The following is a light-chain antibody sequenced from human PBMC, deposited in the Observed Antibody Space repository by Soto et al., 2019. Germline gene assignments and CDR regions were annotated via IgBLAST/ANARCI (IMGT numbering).Light chain of an antibody. V-gene: IGKV1-5*01. J-gene: IGKJ1*01. CDR1: QSISVS. Sequence: IQMTQSPSTLSSSLGDTVTITCRASQSISVSLAWYQQKPGKAPNLLIYDASTLQGGVQSRFSGSGSGTEFTLTVTSLQPEDFATYFCQQYDKYSTCGHGTKVDIK. CDR3: QQYDKYST. CDR2: DAS.